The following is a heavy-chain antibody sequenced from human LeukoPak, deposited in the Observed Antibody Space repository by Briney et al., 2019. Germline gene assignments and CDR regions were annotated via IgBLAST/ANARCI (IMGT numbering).Heavy chain of an antibody. V-gene: IGHV4-30-4*01. CDR3: ARGELLYDY. Sequence: SETLSLTCTVSGGSFTSADNYCSWIRQPPGKGLEWIGYIHYSGSTFYSPSLKSRVTVSVDTSENQFSLKLNSVTAADTAVYYCARGELLYDYWGQGTLVTVSS. CDR1: GGSFTSADNY. D-gene: IGHD2-15*01. J-gene: IGHJ4*02. CDR2: IHYSGST.